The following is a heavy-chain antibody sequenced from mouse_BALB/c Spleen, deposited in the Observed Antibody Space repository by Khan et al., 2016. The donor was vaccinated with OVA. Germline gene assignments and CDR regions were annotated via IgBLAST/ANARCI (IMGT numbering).Heavy chain of an antibody. Sequence: VQLQQSGPGLVKPSQSLSLICTVTGYSITSDYAWNWIRQFPGNKLEWMGFISYSGNTNYNPSLKSRISITRDTSKNQFFLQLNSVTTEDTATYYCARVYGGDFDYGGQGATLTVSS. CDR1: GYSITSDYA. J-gene: IGHJ2*01. V-gene: IGHV3-2*02. CDR3: ARVYGGDFDY. CDR2: ISYSGNT. D-gene: IGHD1-1*01.